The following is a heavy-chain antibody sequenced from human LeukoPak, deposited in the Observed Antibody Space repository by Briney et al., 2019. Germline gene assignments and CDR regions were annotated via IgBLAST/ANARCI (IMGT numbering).Heavy chain of an antibody. V-gene: IGHV3-30*03. D-gene: IGHD5-18*01. CDR2: ISYDGSNK. J-gene: IGHJ6*04. Sequence: GQSLRLSCAVSGFTFSSYGMHWGRQAPGPGMGREAVISYDGSNKSYADSVHDRFTISRDNSKNTLYRQMNSLRAEDTSVYYWARELKAMVKGDYYGRDVWGKGTTVTVSS. CDR1: GFTFSSYG. CDR3: ARELKAMVKGDYYGRDV.